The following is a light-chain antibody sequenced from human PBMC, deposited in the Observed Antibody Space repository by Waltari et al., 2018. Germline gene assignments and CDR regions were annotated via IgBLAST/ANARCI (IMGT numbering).Light chain of an antibody. Sequence: QSALTQPPSAPGSPGQSVTISCTGTSSNVGAYHFVHWYQQYPGRAPKLMIYEVTKRPSGVPDRFSGSKSGNTASLTVSGLQADDEADYYCSSYAGSNNYWVFGGGTTLTVL. V-gene: IGLV2-8*01. CDR2: EVT. J-gene: IGLJ3*02. CDR3: SSYAGSNNYWV. CDR1: SSNVGAYHF.